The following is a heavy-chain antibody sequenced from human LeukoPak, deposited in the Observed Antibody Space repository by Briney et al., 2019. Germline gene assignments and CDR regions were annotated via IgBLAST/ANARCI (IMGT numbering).Heavy chain of an antibody. CDR2: IYYSGST. CDR3: ARHGLYWYFDL. Sequence: SETLSLTCAVYGGSFSSYYWSWIRQPPGKGLEWIGYIYYSGSTNYNPSLKSRVTISVDTSKNQFSLKLSSVTAADTAVYYCARHGLYWYFDLWGRGTLVTVSS. V-gene: IGHV4-59*08. J-gene: IGHJ2*01. CDR1: GGSFSSYY.